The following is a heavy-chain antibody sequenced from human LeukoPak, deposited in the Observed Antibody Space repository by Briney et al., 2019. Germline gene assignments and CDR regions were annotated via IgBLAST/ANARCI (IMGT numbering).Heavy chain of an antibody. CDR2: IYTSGST. Sequence: SQTLSLTCTVSGGYISSGSYYWSWIRQPAGKGLEWIGRIYTSGSTNYNPSLKSRVTISVDTSKNQFSLKLSSVTAADTAVYYCARGVSSTNYLDYWGQGTLVTVSS. D-gene: IGHD2-2*01. J-gene: IGHJ4*02. CDR3: ARGVSSTNYLDY. CDR1: GGYISSGSYY. V-gene: IGHV4-61*02.